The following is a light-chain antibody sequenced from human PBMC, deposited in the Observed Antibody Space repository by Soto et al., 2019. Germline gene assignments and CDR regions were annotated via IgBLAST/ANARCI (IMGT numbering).Light chain of an antibody. CDR1: QSVSDY. CDR2: GAS. V-gene: IGKV3-11*01. Sequence: EIVMTQSPATLSVSPGERATLSCRASQSVSDYLAWYQQKAGQPPRVLIYGASNRATDIPARFSGSGSGTDFTLTISRLEPEDSAVYCCQQRSKLPRTFGGGTKVDIK. J-gene: IGKJ4*01. CDR3: QQRSKLPRT.